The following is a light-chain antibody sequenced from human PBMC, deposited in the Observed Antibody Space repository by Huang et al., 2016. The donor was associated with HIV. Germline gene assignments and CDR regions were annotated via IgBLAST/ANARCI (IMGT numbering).Light chain of an antibody. Sequence: IQLTQSPSSLAASVGDRVTITCRASQDISRFLALYQQEPGRAPKLLIYDASTLQSGVISRFSGSGACSDFTLTSISLQHEDFAAYYCRQLNSYPPAFGQGTRLEIK. CDR3: RQLNSYPPA. J-gene: IGKJ5*01. CDR2: DAS. CDR1: QDISRF. V-gene: IGKV1-9*01.